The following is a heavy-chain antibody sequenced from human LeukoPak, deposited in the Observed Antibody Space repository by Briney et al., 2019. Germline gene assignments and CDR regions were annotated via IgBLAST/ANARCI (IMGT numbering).Heavy chain of an antibody. J-gene: IGHJ3*02. D-gene: IGHD4-17*01. CDR2: IYPGDSDT. Sequence: HGESLKISCKGSGYSFTSYWIGWVRQMPGKGLEWMGIIYPGDSDTRYSPSFQGQVTISADKSISTAYLQWSSLKASDTAMYYCATTPNDYGDYAGESDAFDIWGQGTMATVSS. V-gene: IGHV5-51*01. CDR1: GYSFTSYW. CDR3: ATTPNDYGDYAGESDAFDI.